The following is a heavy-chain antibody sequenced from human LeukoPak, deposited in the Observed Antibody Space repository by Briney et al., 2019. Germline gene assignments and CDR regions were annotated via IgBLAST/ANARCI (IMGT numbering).Heavy chain of an antibody. CDR2: INHSGST. Sequence: SETLSLTCAVYGGSFSGYYWSWIRQPPGKGLEWIGEINHSGSTNYNPSLKSRVTISVDTSKNQFSLKLSSVTAADTAVYYCARGIRPITMVRNMIWVSGEYCQHWGQGTLVTVSS. CDR1: GGSFSGYY. J-gene: IGHJ1*01. D-gene: IGHD3-10*01. V-gene: IGHV4-34*01. CDR3: ARGIRPITMVRNMIWVSGEYCQH.